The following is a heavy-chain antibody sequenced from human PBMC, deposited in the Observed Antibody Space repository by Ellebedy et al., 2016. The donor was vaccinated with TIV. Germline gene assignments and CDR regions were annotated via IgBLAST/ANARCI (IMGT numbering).Heavy chain of an antibody. Sequence: PGGSLRLSCAASGFTSSSYAMTCVPQAPGKGLECVSTIRGGGGGNTYYADSVKGRFTMSRDNSKNTLYLQMNSLRAEDTAVYYCAKDVDYYYYGSGTYFDLWGRGTLVTVSS. CDR2: IRGGGGGNT. V-gene: IGHV3-23*01. CDR3: AKDVDYYYYGSGTYFDL. J-gene: IGHJ2*01. CDR1: GFTSSSYA. D-gene: IGHD3-10*01.